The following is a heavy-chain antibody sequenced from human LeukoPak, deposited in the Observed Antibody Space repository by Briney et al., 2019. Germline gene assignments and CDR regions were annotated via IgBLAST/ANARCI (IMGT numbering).Heavy chain of an antibody. CDR3: ARGASVVAGNDNAFDI. Sequence: GGSLRLSCAASGFTFSSYSMNWVRQAPGKGLEWVSSISTSSSYIYYADSVKGRFTISRDNAKKPLYLQMNSLRADDTAVYYCARGASVVAGNDNAFDIWGQGTMVTVSS. CDR1: GFTFSSYS. V-gene: IGHV3-21*01. D-gene: IGHD6-19*01. J-gene: IGHJ3*02. CDR2: ISTSSSYI.